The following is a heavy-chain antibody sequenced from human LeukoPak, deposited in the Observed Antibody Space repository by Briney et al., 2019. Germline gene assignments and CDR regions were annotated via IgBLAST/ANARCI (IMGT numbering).Heavy chain of an antibody. CDR3: ARAAYYDSSLPDFDY. Sequence: PSETLSLTCTVSGGSISSGGYYWSWIRQHPGKGLEWIGYIYYSGSTYYNPSLKSRVTISVDTSKNQFSLKLSSVTAADTAVYYCARAAYYDSSLPDFDYWGQGTLVTVSS. CDR2: IYYSGST. CDR1: GGSISSGGYY. J-gene: IGHJ4*02. D-gene: IGHD3-22*01. V-gene: IGHV4-31*03.